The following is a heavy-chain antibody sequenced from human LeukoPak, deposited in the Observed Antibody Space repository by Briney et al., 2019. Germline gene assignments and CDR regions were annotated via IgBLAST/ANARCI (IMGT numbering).Heavy chain of an antibody. Sequence: SQTLSLTCTVSGGSISSGGYYWSRIRQPPGKGLEWIGYIYHSGSTYYNPSLKSRVTISVDRSKNQFSLKLSSVTAADTAVYYCARDFQRGYSYGLNDAFDIWGQGTMVTVSS. V-gene: IGHV4-30-2*01. CDR3: ARDFQRGYSYGLNDAFDI. CDR2: IYHSGST. CDR1: GGSISSGGYY. D-gene: IGHD5-18*01. J-gene: IGHJ3*02.